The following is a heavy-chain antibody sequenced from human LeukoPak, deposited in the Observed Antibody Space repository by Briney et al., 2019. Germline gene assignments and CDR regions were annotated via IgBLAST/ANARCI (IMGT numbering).Heavy chain of an antibody. CDR3: ARENRDSDYNKYHGMDV. Sequence: PGRSLRLSCAASGFTFSSYGMHWVRQAPGKGLEWVAVIWYDGSNKYYADSVKGRFTISRDNSKNTLYLQMNSLKTEDTAVYYCARENRDSDYNKYHGMDVWGQGTTVTVSS. CDR2: IWYDGSNK. D-gene: IGHD4-11*01. V-gene: IGHV3-33*01. CDR1: GFTFSSYG. J-gene: IGHJ6*02.